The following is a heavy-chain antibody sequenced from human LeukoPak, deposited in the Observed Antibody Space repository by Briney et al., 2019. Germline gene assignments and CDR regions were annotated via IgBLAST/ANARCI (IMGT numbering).Heavy chain of an antibody. Sequence: KPSETLSLTCAVYGGSFSGYYWSWIRQPPGKGLEWIGEINHSGSTNYNPSLKSRVTISVDTSKNQFSLKLSSVTAADTAVYYCARDVHDYMDVWGKGTTVTVSS. V-gene: IGHV4-34*01. J-gene: IGHJ6*03. CDR1: GGSFSGYY. CDR3: ARDVHDYMDV. CDR2: INHSGST.